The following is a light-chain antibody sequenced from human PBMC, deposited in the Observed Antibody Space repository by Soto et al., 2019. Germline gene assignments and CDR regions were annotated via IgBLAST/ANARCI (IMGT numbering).Light chain of an antibody. V-gene: IGKV4-1*01. CDR1: QSVFYSTNNKTY. Sequence: DVVMTQSPDSLAVSLGERATINCKSSQSVFYSTNNKTYLAWYQHKSGQPPKLLIYWASVREFGVPDRFSGSGSGTRFSLTISSLQAEDVAVYYCHQYSSTPYSFGQGTYLEI. CDR2: WAS. CDR3: HQYSSTPYS. J-gene: IGKJ2*03.